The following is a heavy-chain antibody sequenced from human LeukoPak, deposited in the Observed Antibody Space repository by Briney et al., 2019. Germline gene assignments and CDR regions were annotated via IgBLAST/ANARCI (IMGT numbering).Heavy chain of an antibody. D-gene: IGHD3-22*01. V-gene: IGHV3-9*01. CDR2: ISWNSGSI. CDR3: AKDSDSSGYYTYYFDY. J-gene: IGHJ4*02. Sequence: SLRLSCAASGFTFDDYAMHWVRQAPGKGLEWVSGISWNSGSIGYADSVKGRFTISRDNAKNSLYLQMNSLRAEDTALYYCAKDSDSSGYYTYYFDYWGQGTLVTVSS. CDR1: GFTFDDYA.